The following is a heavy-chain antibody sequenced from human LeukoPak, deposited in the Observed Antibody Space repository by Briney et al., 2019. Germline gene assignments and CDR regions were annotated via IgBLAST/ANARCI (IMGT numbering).Heavy chain of an antibody. V-gene: IGHV1-2*02. CDR3: ARARKLADDAFDV. Sequence: ASVKVSCKASGYTFTDHFVHWVRQAPGQGLQWMGWVNSYSGGTSYGPSFRGRVTMTREKPISTVYMELSGLTSDDTAVYFCARARKLADDAFDVWGQGSMVTVSS. CDR2: VNSYSGGT. CDR1: GYTFTDHF. J-gene: IGHJ3*01.